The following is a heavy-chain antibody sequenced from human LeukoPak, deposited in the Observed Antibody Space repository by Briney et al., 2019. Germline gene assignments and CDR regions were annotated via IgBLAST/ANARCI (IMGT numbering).Heavy chain of an antibody. CDR1: GFTFSNYA. CDR2: ITGSGTGT. CDR3: ARARSAGLRLYYFNS. V-gene: IGHV3-23*01. D-gene: IGHD4-17*01. J-gene: IGHJ4*02. Sequence: PGGSLRLSCAASGFTFSNYAMNWVRQAPGKGLEWVSIITGSGTGTNFAGSVKGRFTISRDNSKDMLYLQMNYLRAEDTAVYYCARARSAGLRLYYFNSWGQGTLVTVSS.